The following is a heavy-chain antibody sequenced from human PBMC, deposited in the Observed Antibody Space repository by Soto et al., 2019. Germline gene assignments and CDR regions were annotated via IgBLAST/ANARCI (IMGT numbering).Heavy chain of an antibody. CDR2: ISSSSSTI. J-gene: IGHJ6*02. CDR1: GFTFSIYS. V-gene: IGHV3-48*02. Sequence: AGGSLRLSCAASGFTFSIYSMNWVRQAPGKGLEWVSYISSSSSTIYYADSVNGRFTISRDNAKNSLYLQMNSLRDEDTAVYYCARDLSGYQLLYYYYGMDVWGQGTKVTVSS. D-gene: IGHD2-2*01. CDR3: ARDLSGYQLLYYYYGMDV.